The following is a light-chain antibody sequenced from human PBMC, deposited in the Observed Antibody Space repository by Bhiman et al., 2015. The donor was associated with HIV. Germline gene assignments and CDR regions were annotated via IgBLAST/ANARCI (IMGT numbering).Light chain of an antibody. CDR2: YDS. V-gene: IGLV3-21*04. J-gene: IGLJ3*02. CDR3: QVWDSSSDHSWV. Sequence: SSELTQDPAVSVALGQTVRITCQGDSLRTYYASWYQQKPGQAPVLVIYYDSDRPSGIPERFSGSNSGNTATLTISRVEAGDEADYYCQVWDSSSDHSWVFGGGTKLTVL. CDR1: SLRTYY.